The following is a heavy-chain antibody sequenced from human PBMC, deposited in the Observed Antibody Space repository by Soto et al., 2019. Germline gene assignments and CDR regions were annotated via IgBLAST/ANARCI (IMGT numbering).Heavy chain of an antibody. Sequence: SVKVSCKASGYTFTGYYMHWVRQAPGQGLEWMGGIIPIFGTANYAQKFQGRVTITADKSTSTAYMELSSLRSEDTAVYYCARAAKPTVTTVLGYWGQGTLVNVSS. D-gene: IGHD4-17*01. V-gene: IGHV1-69*06. J-gene: IGHJ4*02. CDR3: ARAAKPTVTTVLGY. CDR1: GYTFTGYY. CDR2: IIPIFGTA.